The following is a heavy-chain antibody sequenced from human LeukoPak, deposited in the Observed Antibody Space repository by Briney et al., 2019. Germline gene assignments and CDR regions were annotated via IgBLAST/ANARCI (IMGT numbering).Heavy chain of an antibody. CDR2: ISSSSSYI. Sequence: GGSLRLSCAASGFSFSSHSMTWVRQAPGKGLEWVSSISSSSSYIYYADSVKGRFTISRDNAKNSLYLQMSSLRAEDTAVYYCARDLKYDSSGLFDYWGRGTLVTVSS. J-gene: IGHJ4*02. V-gene: IGHV3-21*01. CDR3: ARDLKYDSSGLFDY. D-gene: IGHD3-22*01. CDR1: GFSFSSHS.